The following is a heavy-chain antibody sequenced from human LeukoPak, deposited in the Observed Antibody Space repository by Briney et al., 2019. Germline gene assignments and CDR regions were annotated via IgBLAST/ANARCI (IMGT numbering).Heavy chain of an antibody. CDR3: VRDLTGTTSFDY. CDR1: GFTFSGHT. CDR2: ISGSSSYI. D-gene: IGHD1-20*01. Sequence: KTGGSLRLSCAASGFTFSGHTMNWVRQASGKTLEWVSYISGSSSYIYYADSVKGRFTISRDNAKNSLYLQMNSLRAEDTALYYCVRDLTGTTSFDYWGQGTLVTVSS. J-gene: IGHJ4*02. V-gene: IGHV3-21*01.